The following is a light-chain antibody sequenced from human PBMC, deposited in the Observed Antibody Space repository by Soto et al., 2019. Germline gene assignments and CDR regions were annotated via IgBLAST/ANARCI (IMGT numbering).Light chain of an antibody. Sequence: QSVLTQPASVSGSPGQSITISCTGTSSDVGGYNYVSWYQQHPSKAPKLMIYEVSNRPSGVSNRFSGSKSGNTASLTISGLQAEDEADYYCSSYTDTNTYVFGSGTKVTVL. CDR1: SSDVGGYNY. CDR3: SSYTDTNTYV. V-gene: IGLV2-14*01. J-gene: IGLJ1*01. CDR2: EVS.